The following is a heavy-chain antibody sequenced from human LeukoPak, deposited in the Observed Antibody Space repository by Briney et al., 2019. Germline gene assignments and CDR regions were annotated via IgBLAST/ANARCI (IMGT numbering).Heavy chain of an antibody. CDR2: IRYDGSNK. CDR1: GFTFSSYG. Sequence: PGGSLRLSCAASGFTFSSYGMDWVRQAPGKGLEWVSFIRYDGSNKYYADSVKGRFTISRDDSKNTLYLQMNSLRAEDTAVYYCARESESYDSSGSAFDYWGQGALVAVFS. V-gene: IGHV3-30*02. J-gene: IGHJ4*02. D-gene: IGHD3-22*01. CDR3: ARESESYDSSGSAFDY.